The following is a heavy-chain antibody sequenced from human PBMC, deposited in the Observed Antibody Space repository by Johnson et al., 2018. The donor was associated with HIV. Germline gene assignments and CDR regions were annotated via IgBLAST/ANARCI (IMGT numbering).Heavy chain of an antibody. D-gene: IGHD1-26*01. CDR2: IYSGGST. V-gene: IGHV3-66*02. CDR3: TRGSFTDDAFDV. Sequence: VQLVESGGGLVQPGGSLRLSCVGSSNYKSWVRQAPGKGLEWVSVIYSGGSTYYADSVKGRFTISRDTSKNTLYLQMNSLRPEDTAVYYCTRGSFTDDAFDVWGLGTMVTVSS. CDR1: SSNY. J-gene: IGHJ3*01.